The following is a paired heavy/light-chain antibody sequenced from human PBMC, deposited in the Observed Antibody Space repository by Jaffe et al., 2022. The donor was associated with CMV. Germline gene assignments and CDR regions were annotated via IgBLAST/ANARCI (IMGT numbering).Heavy chain of an antibody. V-gene: IGHV3-7*01. CDR1: GFTFSSYW. D-gene: IGHD3-22*01. J-gene: IGHJ6*02. CDR3: TMTNTAWGDMDV. CDR2: IKQDGSGK. Sequence: EVQLVESGGGLVQPGGSLRLSCAASGFTFSSYWMSWVRQAPGKGLEWVANIKQDGSGKYYVDSVKGRFTISRDNAKNSLFLQMNSLRVEDTAVYYCTMTNTAWGDMDVWGQGTTVTVSS.
Light chain of an antibody. Sequence: DVVMTQSPLSLPVTLGQPASISCRSSQSLVHSDGNTYLNWFQQRPGQSPRRLIYKVSNRDSGVPDRFSGSGSGTDFTLKISRVEAEDVGVYYCMQATHWPWTFGQGTKVEIK. CDR2: KVS. CDR1: QSLVHSDGNTY. CDR3: MQATHWPWT. J-gene: IGKJ1*01. V-gene: IGKV2-30*02.